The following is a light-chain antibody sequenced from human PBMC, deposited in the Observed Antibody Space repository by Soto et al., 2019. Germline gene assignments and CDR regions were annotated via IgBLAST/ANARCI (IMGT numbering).Light chain of an antibody. Sequence: IGVTQSPATLSLSPGERATLSCGASQSVSSSRLAWYQQKPALAPRLLIYDASSRATGIPDRFSGSGSGTDFTLTISRLEPEDFAVYYCQQYGNSPIPFGQGTRLEIK. CDR1: QSVSSSR. CDR2: DAS. CDR3: QQYGNSPIP. J-gene: IGKJ5*01. V-gene: IGKV3D-20*01.